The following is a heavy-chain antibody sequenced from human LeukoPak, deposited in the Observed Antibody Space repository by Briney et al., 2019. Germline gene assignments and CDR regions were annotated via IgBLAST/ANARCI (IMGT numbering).Heavy chain of an antibody. CDR2: ISSSSSYI. D-gene: IGHD5-24*01. Sequence: GGSPRLSCAASGFTFSSYSMNWVRQAPGKGLEWVSSISSSSSYIYYADSVKGRFTISRDNAKNSLYLQMNSLRAEDTAVYYCARRSGCNLAYFDYWGQGTLVTVSS. CDR1: GFTFSSYS. V-gene: IGHV3-21*01. J-gene: IGHJ4*02. CDR3: ARRSGCNLAYFDY.